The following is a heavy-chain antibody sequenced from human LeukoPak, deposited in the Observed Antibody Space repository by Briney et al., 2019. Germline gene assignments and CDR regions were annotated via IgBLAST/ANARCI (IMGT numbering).Heavy chain of an antibody. V-gene: IGHV3-13*01. CDR2: IGTAGDT. CDR1: GFTFSRYD. D-gene: IGHD6-6*01. Sequence: GGSLRLSCAASGFTFSRYDMHWVRQVTGKGLEWVSAIGTAGDTYYPDSVKGRFTISRENVKNSLFLQMNNLRVEDTAVYYCARSVGSSSAYWGQGTLVTVS. J-gene: IGHJ4*02. CDR3: ARSVGSSSAY.